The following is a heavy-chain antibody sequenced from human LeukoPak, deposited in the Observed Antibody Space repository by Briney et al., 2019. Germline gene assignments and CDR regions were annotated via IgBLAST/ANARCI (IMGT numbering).Heavy chain of an antibody. D-gene: IGHD7-27*01. CDR2: ISSRGSTV. J-gene: IGHJ3*01. V-gene: IGHV3-48*03. CDR3: ARDTGESFDL. CDR1: GFIFSSYE. Sequence: GGSLRLSCAASGFIFSSYEMNWVLQAPGKGPECVSYISSRGSTVYYADSVKGRFTISRDNAKSSLYLQMNSLRAEDTAVYYCARDTGESFDLWGQGTMVTVSS.